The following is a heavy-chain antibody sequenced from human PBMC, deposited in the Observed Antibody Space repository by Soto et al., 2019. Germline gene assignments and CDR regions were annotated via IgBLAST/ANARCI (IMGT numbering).Heavy chain of an antibody. Sequence: HPGGSLRLSCAASGFTFSSYAMSWVRQAPGKGLEWVSAISGSGGSTYYADSVKGRFTISRDNSKNTLYLQMNSLRAEDTAVYYCAKLGIGDPGLLYYFDYWGQGTLVTVSS. CDR1: GFTFSSYA. V-gene: IGHV3-23*01. J-gene: IGHJ4*02. CDR3: AKLGIGDPGLLYYFDY. CDR2: ISGSGGST. D-gene: IGHD2-21*02.